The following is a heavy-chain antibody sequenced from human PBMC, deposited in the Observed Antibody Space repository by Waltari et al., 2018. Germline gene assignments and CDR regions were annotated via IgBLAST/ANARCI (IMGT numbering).Heavy chain of an antibody. Sequence: QLQLQESGPGLVKPSETLSLTCFVSGDSMNSRSDTWAGIRQSTGRGLEWVGQMYITGLMEYNPSLRSRVRISIDRSKSQFSLTLPSLTAADTAVYHCARLDPNGFDDSWGQGTLVTVST. V-gene: IGHV4-39*01. CDR2: MYITGLM. D-gene: IGHD2-8*01. J-gene: IGHJ4*02. CDR1: GDSMNSRSDT. CDR3: ARLDPNGFDDS.